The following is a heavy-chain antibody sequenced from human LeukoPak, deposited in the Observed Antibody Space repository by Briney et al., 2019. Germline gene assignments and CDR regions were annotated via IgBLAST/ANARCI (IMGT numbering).Heavy chain of an antibody. V-gene: IGHV1-46*01. J-gene: IGHJ4*02. CDR1: AYTFTSYY. Sequence: GASVNVSCKASAYTFTSYYMHWVRHARGQGLEWMGIMNPSGGSTSYAQKFQGRVTITRDTSTSTVFMELSSLTSEDTAMYYCARAEPVGATRFGYWGQGTLVTVSS. CDR3: ARAEPVGATRFGY. D-gene: IGHD1-26*01. CDR2: MNPSGGST.